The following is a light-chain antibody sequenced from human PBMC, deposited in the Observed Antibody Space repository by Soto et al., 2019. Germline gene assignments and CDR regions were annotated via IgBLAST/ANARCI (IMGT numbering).Light chain of an antibody. V-gene: IGLV1-51*02. CDR1: SSNIGNNY. Sequence: QSVLTQPPSVSAAPGQKVTISCSGSSSNIGNNYVSWYQQLPGTAPKLLIYENNKRPSGIPDRFSGSKSGTSATLGITGLQTGDEADYDCGTWDSSLSAGGVVFGGGTKLTVL. J-gene: IGLJ2*01. CDR2: ENN. CDR3: GTWDSSLSAGGVV.